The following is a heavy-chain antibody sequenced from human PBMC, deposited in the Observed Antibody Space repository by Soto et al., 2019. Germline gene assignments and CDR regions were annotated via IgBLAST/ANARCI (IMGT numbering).Heavy chain of an antibody. CDR1: GGSISSSSYY. V-gene: IGHV4-39*01. J-gene: IGHJ4*02. Sequence: SETLSLTCTVSGGSISSSSYYWGWIRQPPGKGLEWIGSIYYSGSTYYNPSLKSRVTISVDTSKNQFSLKLSSVTAADTAVYYCARRVSSPHYRYWGQGTLVTVSS. CDR2: IYYSGST. D-gene: IGHD2-15*01. CDR3: ARRVSSPHYRY.